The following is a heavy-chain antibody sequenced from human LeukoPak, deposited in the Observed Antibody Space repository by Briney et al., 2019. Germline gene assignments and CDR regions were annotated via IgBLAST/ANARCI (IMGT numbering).Heavy chain of an antibody. CDR1: GFTSNIYA. Sequence: GGSLRLSCAASGFTSNIYAMNWVRQAPGKGLEWVSSIGGRFGHTYYADSVKGRFTISRDNSKSILFLQMNNLRAEDTAVYYCASGRTDIVVVPATLRNYYFDYWGQGTLVTVSS. J-gene: IGHJ4*02. V-gene: IGHV3-23*01. CDR3: ASGRTDIVVVPATLRNYYFDY. D-gene: IGHD2-2*01. CDR2: IGGRFGHT.